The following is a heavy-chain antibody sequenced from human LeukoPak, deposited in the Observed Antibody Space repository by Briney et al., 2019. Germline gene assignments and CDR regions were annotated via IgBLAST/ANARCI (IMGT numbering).Heavy chain of an antibody. V-gene: IGHV3-23*01. CDR3: AKAGRGTTGGAHFDY. CDR2: ISGSGGST. D-gene: IGHD4-17*01. Sequence: SGGSLRLSCEASGFTFSSNDMSWVRQAPGKGLEWVSGISGSGGSTYYADSVKGRFTISRDNFNNTLYLQMKSLRAEDTAVYYCAKAGRGTTGGAHFDYWGQGTLVTVSS. J-gene: IGHJ4*02. CDR1: GFTFSSND.